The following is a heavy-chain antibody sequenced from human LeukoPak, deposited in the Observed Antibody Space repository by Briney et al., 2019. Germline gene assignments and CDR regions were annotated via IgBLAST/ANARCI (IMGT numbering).Heavy chain of an antibody. CDR2: ISGSGGST. J-gene: IGHJ4*02. CDR3: ARERHLAGLDY. V-gene: IGHV3-23*01. Sequence: GGSLRLSCAASGFTFSSYAMSWVRQAPGKGLEWVSAISGSGGSTYYADSVKGRFTISRDNSRYTLYLQMNSLRAEDTAMYYCARERHLAGLDYWGQGTLVTVSS. CDR1: GFTFSSYA.